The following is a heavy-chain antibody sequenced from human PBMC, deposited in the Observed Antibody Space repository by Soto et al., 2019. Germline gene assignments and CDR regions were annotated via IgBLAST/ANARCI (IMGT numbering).Heavy chain of an antibody. CDR2: IIPILGIA. D-gene: IGHD3-10*01. CDR1: GGTFSSYT. J-gene: IGHJ4*02. V-gene: IGHV1-69*04. CDR3: ARDSVVTMVRGVIRSNYYFDY. Sequence: GASVKVSCKASGGTFSSYTISWVRQAPGQGLEWMGRIIPILGIANYAQKFQGRVTITADKSTSTAYMELSSLRSEDTAVYYCARDSVVTMVRGVIRSNYYFDYWGQGTLVTVSS.